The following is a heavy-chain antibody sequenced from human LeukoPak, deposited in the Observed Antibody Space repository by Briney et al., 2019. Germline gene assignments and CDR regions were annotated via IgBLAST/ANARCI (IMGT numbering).Heavy chain of an antibody. Sequence: GGSLRLSCAASGFTFSSYSMNWVRQAPGKGLEWVSSISSSSSYIYYADSVKGRFTISRDNAKNSLYLQMNSLRAEDTAVYYCAKDRLGGSYPDAFDIWGQGTMVTVSS. D-gene: IGHD1-26*01. CDR3: AKDRLGGSYPDAFDI. J-gene: IGHJ3*02. CDR2: ISSSSSYI. CDR1: GFTFSSYS. V-gene: IGHV3-21*01.